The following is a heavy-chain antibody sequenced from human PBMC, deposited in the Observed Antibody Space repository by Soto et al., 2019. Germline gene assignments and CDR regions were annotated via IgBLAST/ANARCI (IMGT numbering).Heavy chain of an antibody. CDR2: ISHSGSRT. J-gene: IGHJ4*02. CDR1: RFTFSSYG. CDR3: AKDKFQGAYRVFDN. Sequence: GGSLRLSCAASRFTFSSYGMNWVRQAPGRGLEWVSGISHSGSRTDYADSVKGRFSLSRDNSNNTLILQMNSLRAEDTAVYYCAKDKFQGAYRVFDNWGQGTPVTVSS. V-gene: IGHV3-23*01. D-gene: IGHD1-26*01.